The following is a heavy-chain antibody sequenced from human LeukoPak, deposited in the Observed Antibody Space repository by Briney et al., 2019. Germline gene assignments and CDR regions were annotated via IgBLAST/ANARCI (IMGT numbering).Heavy chain of an antibody. V-gene: IGHV3-21*01. CDR1: GFTFTSFS. Sequence: PGGSLRLSCAASGFTFTSFSFNWVRQAPAKGLEWVSSINTVATYIYYADSVRGRFTISRDNAKNSVYLQMDSLRAEDTGVYYCARLRRNGDSGGFYYYYDYWGQGTLVTVSS. CDR3: ARLRRNGDSGGFYYYYDY. CDR2: INTVATYI. D-gene: IGHD3-22*01. J-gene: IGHJ4*02.